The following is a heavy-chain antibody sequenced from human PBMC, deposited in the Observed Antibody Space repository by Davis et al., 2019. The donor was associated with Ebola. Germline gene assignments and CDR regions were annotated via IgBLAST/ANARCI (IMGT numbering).Heavy chain of an antibody. J-gene: IGHJ4*02. D-gene: IGHD3-16*02. CDR2: VLHDGNIR. CDR3: AKDYHDS. V-gene: IGHV3-30*18. Sequence: GGSLRLSCAASGFSFSGYGMHWVRQAPGKGLEWVAGVLHDGNIRYYADSVKGRFTISRDNSKNTLYLQMNSLRDGDTALYYCAKDYHDSWGQGTLVTVSS. CDR1: GFSFSGYG.